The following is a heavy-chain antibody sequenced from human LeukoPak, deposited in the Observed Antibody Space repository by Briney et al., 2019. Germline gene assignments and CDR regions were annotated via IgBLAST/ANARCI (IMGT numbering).Heavy chain of an antibody. J-gene: IGHJ3*02. CDR2: INLDGTDI. V-gene: IGHV3-21*04. D-gene: IGHD1-26*01. Sequence: GGSLTLFCAASGFSFSTHSMNWVRQAPGKGLEWISFINLDGTDIHYGESVKGRFTISRDNAKNSLYLQMHTLRAEDTAVYYCAGDGVGVLPGDAFDIWSQGTMVTVSS. CDR3: AGDGVGVLPGDAFDI. CDR1: GFSFSTHS.